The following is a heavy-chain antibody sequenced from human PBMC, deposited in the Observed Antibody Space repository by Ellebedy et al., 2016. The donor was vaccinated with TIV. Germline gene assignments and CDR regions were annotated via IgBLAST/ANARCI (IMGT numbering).Heavy chain of an antibody. D-gene: IGHD1-26*01. J-gene: IGHJ2*01. Sequence: GESLKISCAASGFTFSRYAMSWVRQAPGKGLEWVSATSGSGGSTYYADSVKGRFTISRDNSKNTLYLQMNSLRAEETAVYYCAKLRGATGSWYFDLWGRGTLVPVSS. V-gene: IGHV3-23*01. CDR1: GFTFSRYA. CDR2: TSGSGGST. CDR3: AKLRGATGSWYFDL.